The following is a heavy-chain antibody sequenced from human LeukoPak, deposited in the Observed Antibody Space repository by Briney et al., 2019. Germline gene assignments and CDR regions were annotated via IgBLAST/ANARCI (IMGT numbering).Heavy chain of an antibody. CDR1: GFTFSSYG. CDR3: AKDRREMITFGGVIDFDY. Sequence: GGSLRLSCAASGFTFSSYGMHWVRQAPGKGLEWVAFIRYDGSNKYYADSVKGRFTISRDNSKNTLYLQMNSLRAEDTAVYYCAKDRREMITFGGVIDFDYWGQGTLVTVSS. V-gene: IGHV3-30*02. D-gene: IGHD3-16*02. CDR2: IRYDGSNK. J-gene: IGHJ4*02.